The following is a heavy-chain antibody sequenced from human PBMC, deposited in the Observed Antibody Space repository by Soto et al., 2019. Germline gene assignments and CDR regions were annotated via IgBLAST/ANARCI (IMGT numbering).Heavy chain of an antibody. CDR2: IDYSGST. D-gene: IGHD6-13*01. J-gene: IGHJ5*02. V-gene: IGHV4-39*01. Sequence: QLQLQESGPGLVKPSETLSLTCTVSGGSISSSSYYWGWIRPPPGKGLEWIGSIDYSGSTYYNPSLKRRVTISVDTPKNQFSLKLSSVTAADTAVYYCARSAGYRYGWFDPWGQGTLVTVSS. CDR1: GGSISSSSYY. CDR3: ARSAGYRYGWFDP.